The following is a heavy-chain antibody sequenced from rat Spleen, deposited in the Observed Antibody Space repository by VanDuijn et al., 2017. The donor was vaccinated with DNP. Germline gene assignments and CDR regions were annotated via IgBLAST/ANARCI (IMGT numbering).Heavy chain of an antibody. V-gene: IGHV5-58*01. J-gene: IGHJ2*01. Sequence: EVQLVETGGALVQPGRSLKLSCVASGFTFNNYWMYWFRQAPGKGLEWVATINTSGGTTYYADSVKGRFTISRDNAENTVYLQMNSLRSEDTATYYCANQDYWGQGVMVTVSS. CDR1: GFTFNNYW. CDR3: ANQDY. CDR2: INTSGGTT.